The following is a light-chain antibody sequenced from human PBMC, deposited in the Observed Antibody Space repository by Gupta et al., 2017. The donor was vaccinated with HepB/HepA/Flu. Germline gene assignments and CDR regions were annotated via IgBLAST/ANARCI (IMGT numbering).Light chain of an antibody. CDR3: QAGDTSSVV. V-gene: IGLV3-1*01. Sequence: SYDLPQSPSLSVSPGQTATITCSGDKLGDKYACWYQQKPGQSPILVIHQNNKRPSGIPERFSGFNSGNTATLTISGTQAMDEADYYCQAGDTSSVVFGGGTKLTVL. CDR1: KLGDKY. J-gene: IGLJ3*02. CDR2: QNN.